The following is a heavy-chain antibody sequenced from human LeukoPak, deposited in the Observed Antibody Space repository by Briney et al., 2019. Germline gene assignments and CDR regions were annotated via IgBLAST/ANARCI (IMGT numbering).Heavy chain of an antibody. V-gene: IGHV4-30-2*06. J-gene: IGHJ4*02. CDR3: ARTVTTTHFEN. Sequence: PSETLSLTCAVSGGSISSTGYSWSWIRQSPGKSLEWIGYIYHSGGTYYNPSLRSRVTISIDRSKNQFSLNLSSVTAADTAVYYCARTVTTTHFENWGQGILVTVSS. CDR2: IYHSGGT. CDR1: GGSISSTGYS. D-gene: IGHD4-11*01.